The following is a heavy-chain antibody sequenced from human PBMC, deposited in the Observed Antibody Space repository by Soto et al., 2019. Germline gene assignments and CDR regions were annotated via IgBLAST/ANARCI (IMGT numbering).Heavy chain of an antibody. CDR1: GFTLDDYA. Sequence: EEQLVESGGGLVQPGRSLRLSCAASGFTLDDYAMHWVRQAPGKGLEWVSSITWNSVRIGYADSVKGRFTISRDNAKNSLYLQMNSLRAEDTALYYCAKDIDGDFSFDYWGPGTLVTVSS. CDR3: AKDIDGDFSFDY. V-gene: IGHV3-9*01. D-gene: IGHD4-17*01. J-gene: IGHJ4*02. CDR2: ITWNSVRI.